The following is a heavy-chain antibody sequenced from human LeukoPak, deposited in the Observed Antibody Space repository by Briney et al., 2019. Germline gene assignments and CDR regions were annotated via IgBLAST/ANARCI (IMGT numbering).Heavy chain of an antibody. CDR2: IYYSGST. CDR1: CGSISSYY. CDR3: ARALPSSGSSSDVFDY. J-gene: IGHJ4*02. D-gene: IGHD6-19*01. V-gene: IGHV4-59*01. Sequence: SETLSLTCTVSCGSISSYYWSWIRQPPGKGLEWIGYIYYSGSTNYNPSLKSRVTISVDTSKNQFSLKLSSVTAADTAVYYCARALPSSGSSSDVFDYWGQGTLVTVSS.